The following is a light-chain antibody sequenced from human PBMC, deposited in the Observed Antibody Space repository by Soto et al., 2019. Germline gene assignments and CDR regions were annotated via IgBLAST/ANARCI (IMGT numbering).Light chain of an antibody. CDR1: QSISSW. Sequence: DIQMTQSPSTLSASVGERVAITCRASQSISSWLAWYQQKPGKAPKLLIYDASSLESGVPSRFSGSGSGTEFTLTICSLQPDDFATYYCQQYNSYSLTFGGGTKVDI. CDR2: DAS. CDR3: QQYNSYSLT. V-gene: IGKV1-5*01. J-gene: IGKJ4*01.